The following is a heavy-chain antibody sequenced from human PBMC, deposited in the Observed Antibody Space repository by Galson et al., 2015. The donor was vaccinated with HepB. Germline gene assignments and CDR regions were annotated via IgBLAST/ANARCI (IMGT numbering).Heavy chain of an antibody. CDR3: TSSAAGAFDI. D-gene: IGHD6-13*01. CDR2: IRNKNNNYAT. Sequence: SLRLSCAGSGFTFSVSAMHWVRQASGKGLEWVGRIRNKNNNYATSYAAAVKGKVTISRVDSKNTTYLQMNKLKSEDTAVYYCTSSAAGAFDIWGQGTRVTVSS. V-gene: IGHV3-73*01. J-gene: IGHJ3*02. CDR1: GFTFSVSA.